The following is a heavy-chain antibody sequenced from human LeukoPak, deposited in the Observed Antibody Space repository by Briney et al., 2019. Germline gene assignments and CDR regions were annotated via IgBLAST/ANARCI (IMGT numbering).Heavy chain of an antibody. CDR1: GFTFSSYG. CDR3: AKERGGYYYMDV. Sequence: GGSLRLSCAASGFTFSSYGMHWVRQAPGKGLEWVAVISYDGSNKYYADSVKGRFTISRDNSKNTLHLQMNSLRAEDTAVYYCAKERGGYYYMDVWGKGTTVTVSS. V-gene: IGHV3-30*18. CDR2: ISYDGSNK. J-gene: IGHJ6*03.